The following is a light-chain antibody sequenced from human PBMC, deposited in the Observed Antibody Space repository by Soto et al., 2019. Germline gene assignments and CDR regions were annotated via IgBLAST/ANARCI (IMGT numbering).Light chain of an antibody. CDR1: SSDVGGYKY. J-gene: IGLJ1*01. CDR3: SSYTSSSTYV. V-gene: IGLV2-14*01. CDR2: EVS. Sequence: QSALTQPASVSGSPGQSITISCTGTSSDVGGYKYVSWYQQHPDKAPKLIIFEVSNRPSGISIRFSGSKSGNTASLTISGLQAEDEADYYCSSYTSSSTYVFGTGTKVTVL.